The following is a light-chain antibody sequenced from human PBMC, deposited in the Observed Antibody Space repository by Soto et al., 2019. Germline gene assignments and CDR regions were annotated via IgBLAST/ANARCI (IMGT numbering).Light chain of an antibody. CDR3: QQYGSSPPWT. CDR1: QSVSSSY. V-gene: IGKV3-20*01. Sequence: EIVLTQSPGPLSLSPGERSTLSCRASQSVSSSYLAWYQHKPGQAPRLLIYGASSRATGIPDRFSGSGSGTDFTLTISRLEHEDFAVYYCQQYGSSPPWTFGQGTNVEIK. J-gene: IGKJ1*01. CDR2: GAS.